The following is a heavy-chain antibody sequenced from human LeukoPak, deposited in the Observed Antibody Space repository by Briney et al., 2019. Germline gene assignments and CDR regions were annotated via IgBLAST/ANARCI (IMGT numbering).Heavy chain of an antibody. CDR3: ARAGGITMVRGHDYYYYYMDV. CDR2: FFYSGST. Sequence: PSETLSLTCTVSGGSISSSSYYWGWIRQPPGKGLEWIGSFFYSGSTYYNPSLRSRVTISVDASKNQFSLKLSSVTAADTAVYYCARAGGITMVRGHDYYYYYMDVWGKGTTVTISS. J-gene: IGHJ6*03. D-gene: IGHD3-10*01. CDR1: GGSISSSSYY. V-gene: IGHV4-39*07.